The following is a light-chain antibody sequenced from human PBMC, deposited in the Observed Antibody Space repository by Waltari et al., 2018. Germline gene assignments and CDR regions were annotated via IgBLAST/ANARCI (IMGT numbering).Light chain of an antibody. V-gene: IGKV1-33*01. Sequence: DIQMTQSPSSLSASVGDRVTITCQASQDIKTYLNWYQHKPGNAPKLLIYDASTLETGVPSRFSGRGSGTNFTLFISRLQPEDFATYFCQHYDDLPQFGQWTKLDIK. J-gene: IGKJ2*01. CDR1: QDIKTY. CDR2: DAS. CDR3: QHYDDLPQ.